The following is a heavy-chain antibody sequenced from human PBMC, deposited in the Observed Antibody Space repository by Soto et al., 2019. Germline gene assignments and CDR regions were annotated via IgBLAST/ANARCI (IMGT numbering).Heavy chain of an antibody. D-gene: IGHD3-22*01. J-gene: IGHJ4*02. CDR3: AKATMTLVVIRLDS. CDR2: ISGRGGST. Sequence: GGSLRLSCAASGSTFSNYAMNWVRQAPGKGLEWVSTISGRGGSTYYADSVKGRFTISRDNSKNIMYLQMNSLRAEDPAVYYCAKATMTLVVIRLDSWGQGTLVTVS. CDR1: GSTFSNYA. V-gene: IGHV3-23*01.